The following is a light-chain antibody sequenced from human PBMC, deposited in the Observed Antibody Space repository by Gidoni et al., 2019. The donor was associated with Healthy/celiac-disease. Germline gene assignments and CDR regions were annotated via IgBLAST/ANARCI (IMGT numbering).Light chain of an antibody. CDR3: AAWDDILNGVV. CDR1: SSNIGSNT. CDR2: RNN. Sequence: QSVLTQPPSASGTPGQRVTIPCSGSSSNIGSNTVNWYTQLPGTAPKLLIYRNNQRPSGVPDRFSGSKSGTSASLAISGLQSEDEADYYCAAWDDILNGVVFGGGTKLTVL. V-gene: IGLV1-44*01. J-gene: IGLJ2*01.